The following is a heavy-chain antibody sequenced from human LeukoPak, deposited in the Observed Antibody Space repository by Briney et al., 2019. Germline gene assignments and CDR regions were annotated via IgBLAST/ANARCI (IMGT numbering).Heavy chain of an antibody. D-gene: IGHD6-19*01. CDR3: TTDHSGWYYY. V-gene: IGHV3-15*01. J-gene: IGHJ4*02. CDR1: GGSFSGYY. Sequence: ETLSLTCAVYGGSFSGYYWSWVRQAPGKGLEWVGRIKSKTDGGTTDYAAPVKGRFTISRDDSKNTLYLQMNSLKTEDTAVYYCTTDHSGWYYYWGQGTLVTVSS. CDR2: IKSKTDGGTT.